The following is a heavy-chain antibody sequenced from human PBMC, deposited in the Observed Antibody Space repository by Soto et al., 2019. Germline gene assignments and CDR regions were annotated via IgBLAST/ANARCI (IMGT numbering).Heavy chain of an antibody. CDR2: IYHSGST. CDR3: AKFAYSSGWYDWFAP. D-gene: IGHD6-19*01. V-gene: IGHV4-4*02. Sequence: SETLSLTCAVSSGSISSSNWWSWVRQPPGKGLEWIGEIYHSGSTNYNPSLKSRVTISVDKSKNQFSLKLSSVTAADTAVYYCAKFAYSSGWYDWFAPWGQGTLVTVSS. CDR1: SGSISSSNW. J-gene: IGHJ5*02.